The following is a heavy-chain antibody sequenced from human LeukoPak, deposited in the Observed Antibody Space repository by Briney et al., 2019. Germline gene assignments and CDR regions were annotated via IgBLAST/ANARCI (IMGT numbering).Heavy chain of an antibody. D-gene: IGHD3-22*01. J-gene: IGHJ5*02. Sequence: GGSLRLSCAASGFTFSNYGMNWVRQAPGKGLEWVSYISSSSSTIYYADSVKGRFTISRDTAQNSLYLQMNSLRAEDTAVYYCAGRGRLGRDSSGYFVDNWFDPWGQGTLVTVSS. CDR3: AGRGRLGRDSSGYFVDNWFDP. CDR1: GFTFSNYG. V-gene: IGHV3-48*04. CDR2: ISSSSSTI.